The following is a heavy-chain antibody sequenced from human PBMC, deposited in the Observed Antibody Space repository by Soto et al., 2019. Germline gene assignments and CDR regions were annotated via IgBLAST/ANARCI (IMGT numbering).Heavy chain of an antibody. J-gene: IGHJ5*02. CDR2: INHSGST. CDR1: GGSFSGYY. D-gene: IGHD2-21*02. V-gene: IGHV4-34*01. Sequence: SETLSLTCAVYGGSFSGYYWSWIRQPPGKGLEWIGEINHSGSTNYNPSLKSRVTISVDTSKNQFSLKLSSVTAADTAVYYCARGLRGGNSECFDPWGQGTLVTVSS. CDR3: ARGLRGGNSECFDP.